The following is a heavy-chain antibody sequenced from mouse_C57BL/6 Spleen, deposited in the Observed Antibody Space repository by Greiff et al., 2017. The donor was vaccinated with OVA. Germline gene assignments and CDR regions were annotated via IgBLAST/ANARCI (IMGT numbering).Heavy chain of an antibody. V-gene: IGHV1-55*01. CDR3: ARGGEKLLRGYFDV. Sequence: QVQLQQPGAELVKPGASVKMSCKASGYTFTSYWITWVKQRPGQGLEWIGDIYPGSGSTNYNEKFKSKATLTVDTSSSTAYMQLSSLTSEDSAVYYCARGGEKLLRGYFDVWGTGTTVTVSS. J-gene: IGHJ1*03. D-gene: IGHD1-1*01. CDR2: IYPGSGST. CDR1: GYTFTSYW.